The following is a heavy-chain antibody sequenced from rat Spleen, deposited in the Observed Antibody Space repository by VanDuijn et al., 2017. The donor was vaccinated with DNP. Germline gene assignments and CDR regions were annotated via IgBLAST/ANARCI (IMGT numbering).Heavy chain of an antibody. J-gene: IGHJ2*01. CDR3: ARGAYYGS. CDR2: INSAGST. V-gene: IGHV3-3*01. Sequence: EVQLQESGPGLVKPSQSLSLTCAVTGYSITSTYRWNWIRKFPGNKLEWMGDINSAGSTNYNPSLKSRISISRDTSKNQFFLQVNSVTTEDTATYYCARGAYYGSWGQGVMVTVSS. CDR1: GYSITSTYR. D-gene: IGHD1-7*01.